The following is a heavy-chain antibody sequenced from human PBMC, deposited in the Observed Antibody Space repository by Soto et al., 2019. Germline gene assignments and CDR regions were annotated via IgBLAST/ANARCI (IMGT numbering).Heavy chain of an antibody. J-gene: IGHJ4*02. CDR2: ISSSSSTI. Sequence: HPGGCLRLSCASSRFTFRSYGMDWVRQAPGKGLEWVSYISSSSSTIYYADSVKGRFTISRDNAKNSLYLQMNSLRDEDTAVYYSARDGLYDIPPFDYWGQGTLVTVSS. V-gene: IGHV3-48*02. D-gene: IGHD3-9*01. CDR1: RFTFRSYG. CDR3: ARDGLYDIPPFDY.